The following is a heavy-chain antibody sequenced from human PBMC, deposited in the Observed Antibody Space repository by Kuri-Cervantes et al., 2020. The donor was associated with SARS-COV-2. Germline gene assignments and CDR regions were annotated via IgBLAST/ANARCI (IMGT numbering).Heavy chain of an antibody. V-gene: IGHV4-39*01. CDR1: GGSISSSSYY. J-gene: IGHJ6*02. Sequence: GSLRLSCTVSGGSISSSSYYWGWIRQPPGKGLEWIGSIYYSGSTYYNPSLKSRVTIPVDTSKNQFSLKLSSVTAADTAVYYCARPQYSSSPYYYYYYGMDVWGQGTTVTVSS. CDR3: ARPQYSSSPYYYYYYGMDV. CDR2: IYYSGST. D-gene: IGHD6-6*01.